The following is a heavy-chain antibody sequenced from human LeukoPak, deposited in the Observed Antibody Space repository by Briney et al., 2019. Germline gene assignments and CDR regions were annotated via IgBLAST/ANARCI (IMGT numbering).Heavy chain of an antibody. CDR3: ARWQLEESNAFDI. CDR2: IYPGDSNT. J-gene: IGHJ3*02. CDR1: GYSFTSYW. Sequence: GESLKISCKGSGYSFTSYWIAWVRQMPGKGLEWMGIIYPGDSNTRYSPSFQGQVTISADKSSSTAYLQWSSLEASDTAMYYCARWQLEESNAFDIWGQGTMVTVS. D-gene: IGHD1-1*01. V-gene: IGHV5-51*01.